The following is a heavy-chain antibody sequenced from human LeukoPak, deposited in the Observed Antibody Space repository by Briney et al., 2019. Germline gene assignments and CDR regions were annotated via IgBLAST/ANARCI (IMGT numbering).Heavy chain of an antibody. J-gene: IGHJ4*02. Sequence: ASVKISCKVSGYTLTELSMHWVRQAPGKGLEWMGGFDPEDGETIYAQKFQGRVTMTEDTSTDTAYMELSSLRSEDTAVYYCATVPLDYYGSGSYYDCWGQGTLVTVSS. CDR1: GYTLTELS. CDR3: ATVPLDYYGSGSYYDC. D-gene: IGHD3-10*01. V-gene: IGHV1-24*01. CDR2: FDPEDGET.